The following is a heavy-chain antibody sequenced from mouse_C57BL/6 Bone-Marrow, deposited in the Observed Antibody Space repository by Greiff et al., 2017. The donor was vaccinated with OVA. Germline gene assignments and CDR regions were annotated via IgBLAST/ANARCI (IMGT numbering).Heavy chain of an antibody. V-gene: IGHV1-78*01. D-gene: IGHD2-1*01. CDR2: IYPRDGST. J-gene: IGHJ2*01. CDR3: ARGIYYGNYVTN. Sequence: VKLLESDAELVKPGASVKISCKVSGYTFTDHTIHWMKQRPEQGLEWIGYIYPRDGSTKYNEKFKGKATLTADKSSSTAYMQLNSLTSEDSAVYFCARGIYYGNYVTNWGQGTTLTVSS. CDR1: GYTFTDHT.